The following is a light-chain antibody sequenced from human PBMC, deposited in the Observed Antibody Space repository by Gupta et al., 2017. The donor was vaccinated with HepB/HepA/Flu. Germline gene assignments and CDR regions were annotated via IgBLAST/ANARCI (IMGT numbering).Light chain of an antibody. Sequence: DIQMTQSPSSLSASVGDRVTITCRASQDINNYLAWFQQKPGRAPRSLTFTTSRLQSGVPSRFSGSGSGTDFTLTISRLQPEDVATYYCHQYKSYPLTFGQGTKVEV. J-gene: IGKJ1*01. V-gene: IGKV1-16*01. CDR1: QDINNY. CDR3: HQYKSYPLT. CDR2: TTS.